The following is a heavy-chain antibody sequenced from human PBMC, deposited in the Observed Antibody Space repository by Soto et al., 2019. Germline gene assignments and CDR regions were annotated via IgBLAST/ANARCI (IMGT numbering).Heavy chain of an antibody. Sequence: GGSLRLSCAASGFTVSSNYMSWVRQAPGKGLEWVSVIYSGGSTYYADSVKGRFTISRDNSKNTLYLQMNSLRAEDTAVYYCARGLLRYFDWVGRYFDLWGRGTLVTVSS. J-gene: IGHJ2*01. CDR1: GFTVSSNY. V-gene: IGHV3-53*01. CDR2: IYSGGST. D-gene: IGHD3-9*01. CDR3: ARGLLRYFDWVGRYFDL.